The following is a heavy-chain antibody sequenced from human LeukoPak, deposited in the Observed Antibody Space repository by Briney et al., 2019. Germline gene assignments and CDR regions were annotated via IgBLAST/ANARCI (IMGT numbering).Heavy chain of an antibody. D-gene: IGHD3-22*01. V-gene: IGHV3-11*04. CDR3: ARDRYYDSSGYMNWYFDL. CDR2: IISSGSTI. J-gene: IGHJ2*01. CDR1: GFTFSDYY. Sequence: PGGSLRLSCAASGFTFSDYYMSWIRQAPGKVLEWVAYIISSGSTIYYADSVKVRFTTSRDNAKSPLYLQMNSLRAEDTAVYYCARDRYYDSSGYMNWYFDLWGRGTLVTVSS.